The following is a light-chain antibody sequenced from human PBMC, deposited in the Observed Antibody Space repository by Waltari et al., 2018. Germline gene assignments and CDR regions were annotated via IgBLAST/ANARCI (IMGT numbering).Light chain of an antibody. V-gene: IGKV4-1*01. CDR2: WAS. CDR1: QSALYSPNNQNY. CDR3: QQYYSLPYT. Sequence: DIVMTQSPDSLAVSLGERATINCKSSQSALYSPNNQNYLTWFQQKPGQPPKLLIYWASTRESGVPDRFSGSGSGTDFTLTISRMQAEDVAVYYCQQYYSLPYTFGQGTKLEIK. J-gene: IGKJ2*01.